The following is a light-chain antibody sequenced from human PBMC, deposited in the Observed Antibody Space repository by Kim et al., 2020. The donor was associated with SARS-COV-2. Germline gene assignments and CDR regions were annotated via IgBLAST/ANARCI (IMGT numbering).Light chain of an antibody. Sequence: GQKVTNSSTGSRSNSGSNFVLWYQQFPGTAPKLHIHTNDQRPSGVPDRFSGSNSGTSVSLAISGLRSEDEADYYCTSWDSSLKARLFGGGTQLTVL. CDR2: TND. J-gene: IGLJ3*02. CDR1: RSNSGSNF. V-gene: IGLV1-47*01. CDR3: TSWDSSLKARL.